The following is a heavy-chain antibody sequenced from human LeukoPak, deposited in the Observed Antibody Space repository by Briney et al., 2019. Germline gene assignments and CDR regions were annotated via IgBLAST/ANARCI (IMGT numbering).Heavy chain of an antibody. Sequence: SETLSLTCTVSGASITSYHWSWIRQPPGKGLGWIGHIYYSGSTSYNPSLKSRVTISVDTSKNQFSLKLSSVTAADTAVYYCAKPPSVMTTVVTQVPFDYWGQGTLVTVSS. CDR2: IYYSGST. V-gene: IGHV4-59*08. D-gene: IGHD4-23*01. CDR1: GASITSYH. J-gene: IGHJ4*02. CDR3: AKPPSVMTTVVTQVPFDY.